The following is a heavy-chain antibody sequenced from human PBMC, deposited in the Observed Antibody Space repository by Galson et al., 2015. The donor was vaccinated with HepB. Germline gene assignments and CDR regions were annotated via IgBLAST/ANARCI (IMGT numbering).Heavy chain of an antibody. CDR2: ISGSSTYI. CDR1: GFTFSTYS. V-gene: IGHV3-21*01. J-gene: IGHJ4*02. CDR3: ARDGETYCSSTTCYVLFDY. Sequence: SLRLSCAASGFTFSTYSMNWVRQAPGKGLEWVSSISGSSTYIYYADSVKGRFTISRDNAKNSLFLQMNSLRAEDTAVYYCARDGETYCSSTTCYVLFDYWGQGTLVTVSS. D-gene: IGHD2-2*01.